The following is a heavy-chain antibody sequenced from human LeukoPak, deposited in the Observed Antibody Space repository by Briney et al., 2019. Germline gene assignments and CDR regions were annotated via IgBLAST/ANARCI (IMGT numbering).Heavy chain of an antibody. J-gene: IGHJ4*02. Sequence: PGGSLRLSCAASGFTFSNAWMSWVRQAPGKGLEWVGRIKSKTDGGTTDYAAPVKGRFTISRDDSKNTLYLQLNSLKTEDTAVYYCTIDHQGAGANDYWGQGTLVTVSS. CDR1: GFTFSNAW. V-gene: IGHV3-15*01. CDR3: TIDHQGAGANDY. D-gene: IGHD3-10*01. CDR2: IKSKTDGGTT.